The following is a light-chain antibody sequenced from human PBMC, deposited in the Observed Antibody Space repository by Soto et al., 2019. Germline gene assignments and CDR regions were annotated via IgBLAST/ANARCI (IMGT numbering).Light chain of an antibody. Sequence: ERAMTQSPATLSVSPGDRVTLSCRASQSVSSNLAWYQHKPGQAPRLLIYGASTRATGIPARSSGSGSGTGFTLTISSLQSEDFAVYYCQQYIQWPEFGQGTKVDIK. CDR3: QQYIQWPE. CDR1: QSVSSN. V-gene: IGKV3-15*01. J-gene: IGKJ1*01. CDR2: GAS.